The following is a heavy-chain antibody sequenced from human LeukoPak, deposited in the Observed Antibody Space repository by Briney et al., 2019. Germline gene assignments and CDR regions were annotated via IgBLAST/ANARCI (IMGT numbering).Heavy chain of an antibody. Sequence: AGGSLRLSCAVSGFTFRTYWMHWVRQVPGEGLVWVSLINEDGSITNYADSVKGRFSISRGNAKNTLYLQMNSLRAEDTAVYYCGRDLGGRSGYWGQGTLVTVSS. J-gene: IGHJ4*02. CDR3: GRDLGGRSGY. V-gene: IGHV3-74*01. CDR1: GFTFRTYW. D-gene: IGHD1-26*01. CDR2: INEDGSIT.